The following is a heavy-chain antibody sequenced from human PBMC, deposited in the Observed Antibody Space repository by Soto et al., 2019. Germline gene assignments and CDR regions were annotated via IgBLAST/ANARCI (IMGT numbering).Heavy chain of an antibody. Sequence: QVELVESGGGVVQPGRSLRVSCVASGFTFSSHGMHWVRQAPGKGLEWVAIIWHDGSNKYYADSVKGRFTISRDNPRNTLYMEMNSLRDEDTAVYYCARDCTGGSGLDNWGQGTLVTVSS. CDR2: IWHDGSNK. V-gene: IGHV3-33*01. J-gene: IGHJ4*02. D-gene: IGHD2-15*01. CDR1: GFTFSSHG. CDR3: ARDCTGGSGLDN.